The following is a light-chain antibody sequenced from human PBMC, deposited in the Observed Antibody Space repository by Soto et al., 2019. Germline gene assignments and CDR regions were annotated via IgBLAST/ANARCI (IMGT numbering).Light chain of an antibody. CDR3: GSYAGSGTFV. J-gene: IGLJ1*01. CDR1: SSDVGSYDL. Sequence: QSALTQPASVSGSPGQSITISCTGTSSDVGSYDLVSWYQQPPGKAPKLMIYEDTKRPSGISTRFSGSKSGNAASLTISGLQAEDEADYYCGSYAGSGTFVVGTGTKLTVL. CDR2: EDT. V-gene: IGLV2-23*01.